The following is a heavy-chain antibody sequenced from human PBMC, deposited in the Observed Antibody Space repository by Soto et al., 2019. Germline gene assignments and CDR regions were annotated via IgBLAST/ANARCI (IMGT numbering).Heavy chain of an antibody. CDR3: AKYYDILTGPSTYYYYYGMDV. D-gene: IGHD3-9*01. CDR1: GATFSSYA. CDR2: IIPIFGTA. V-gene: IGHV1-69*13. Sequence: SVKVSCKASGATFSSYAISWVRQAPGQGLEWMGGIIPIFGTANYAQKFQGRVTITADQTTSTAYMELSSLRSEDTAVYYCAKYYDILTGPSTYYYYYGMDVWGQGTTVTVSS. J-gene: IGHJ6*02.